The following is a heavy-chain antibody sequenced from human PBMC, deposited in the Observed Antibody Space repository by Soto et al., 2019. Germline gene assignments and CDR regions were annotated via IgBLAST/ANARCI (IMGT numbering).Heavy chain of an antibody. V-gene: IGHV3-48*01. CDR2: ISGSSGTV. D-gene: IGHD3-3*01. J-gene: IGHJ6*02. Sequence: EVQLVESGGGLVQPGGSLRLSCAASGFTLSSYSMNWVRQAPGKGLEWISYISGSSGTVYYAASVKGRFTFSRDNAKNSLYLQTNSLRVEYTAFSYCARTARVCSGYTCGSYYYGMDVWVQGTTVTVSS. CDR3: ARTARVCSGYTCGSYYYGMDV. CDR1: GFTLSSYS.